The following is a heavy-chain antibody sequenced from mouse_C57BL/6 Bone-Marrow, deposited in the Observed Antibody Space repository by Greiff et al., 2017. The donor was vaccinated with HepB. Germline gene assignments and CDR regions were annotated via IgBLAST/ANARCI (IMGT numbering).Heavy chain of an antibody. CDR2: IRSKSSNYAT. D-gene: IGHD2-1*01. V-gene: IGHV10-3*01. J-gene: IGHJ1*03. Sequence: DVHLVESGGGLVQPKGSLKLSCAASGFTFNTYAMHWVRQAPGKGLEWVARIRSKSSNYATYYADSVKDRFTISRDDSQSMLYLQMNNLKTEDTAMYYCVRDYYGNSYWYFDVWGTGTTVTVSS. CDR3: VRDYYGNSYWYFDV. CDR1: GFTFNTYA.